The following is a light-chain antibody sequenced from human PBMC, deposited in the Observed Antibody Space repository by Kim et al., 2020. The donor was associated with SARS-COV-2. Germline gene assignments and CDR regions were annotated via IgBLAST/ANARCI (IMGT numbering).Light chain of an antibody. CDR2: AAS. V-gene: IGKV3-15*01. CDR1: QSISSN. Sequence: VSPGDRATLSCRASQSISSNLAWYQQKPGQAPRLLIYAASTRATGIPARFSGSGSGTEFTLTISSLQSEDFAVYYCQRSGGRPPYSFGQGTKLEI. CDR3: QRSGGRPPYS. J-gene: IGKJ2*01.